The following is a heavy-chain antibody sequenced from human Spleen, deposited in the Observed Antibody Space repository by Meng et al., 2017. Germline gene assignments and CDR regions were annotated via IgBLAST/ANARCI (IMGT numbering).Heavy chain of an antibody. CDR1: GFTFSSYG. Sequence: GGSLRLSCAASGFTFSSYGMHWVRQAPGKGLEWVAVIWYDGSNKYYADSVKGRFTISRDNSKNTLYLQMNSLRAEDTAVYYCARDKRLYDSSGYYDYWGQGTLVTVSS. CDR2: IWYDGSNK. D-gene: IGHD3-22*01. J-gene: IGHJ4*02. V-gene: IGHV3-33*01. CDR3: ARDKRLYDSSGYYDY.